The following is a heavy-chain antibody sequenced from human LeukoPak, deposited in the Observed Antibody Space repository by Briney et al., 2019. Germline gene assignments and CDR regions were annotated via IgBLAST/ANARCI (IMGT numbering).Heavy chain of an antibody. CDR2: IIPIFGTA. D-gene: IGHD6-6*01. CDR1: GGTFSSYA. CDR3: ARGRWDGSSDFDY. V-gene: IGHV1-69*05. Sequence: SVKVSCKASGGTFSSYAISWVRQAPGQGLEWMGGIIPIFGTANYAQKFQGRVTITTDESTSTAYMELSSLRSEDTAVYYYARGRWDGSSDFDYWGQGTLVTVSS. J-gene: IGHJ4*02.